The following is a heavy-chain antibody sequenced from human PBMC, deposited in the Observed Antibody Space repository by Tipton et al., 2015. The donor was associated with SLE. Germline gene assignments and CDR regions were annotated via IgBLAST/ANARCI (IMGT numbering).Heavy chain of an antibody. CDR1: GFTFSSYA. CDR2: ISGSGGST. V-gene: IGHV3-23*01. J-gene: IGHJ4*02. Sequence: SLRLSCAASGFTFSSYAMSWVRQAPGKGLEWVSAISGSGGSTYYADSVKGRFTISRDNSKNTLYLQMNSLRAEDTAVYYCAKDDFGGGNPFDYWGQGTLVTVSS. D-gene: IGHD3-3*01. CDR3: AKDDFGGGNPFDY.